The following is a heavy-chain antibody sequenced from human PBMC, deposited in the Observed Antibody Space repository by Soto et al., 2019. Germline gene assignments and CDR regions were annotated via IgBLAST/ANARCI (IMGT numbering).Heavy chain of an antibody. Sequence: QVQLVQSGAEVKKPGSSVKVSCKASGGTFSSYAISWVRQAPGQGLEWMGGIIPIFGTANYAQKFQGRVTITADESTSTAYMELSSLRSEDTAVYYCARDFGGYSSSWYRDAWFDPWGQGTLVTVSS. D-gene: IGHD6-13*01. V-gene: IGHV1-69*01. CDR3: ARDFGGYSSSWYRDAWFDP. J-gene: IGHJ5*02. CDR1: GGTFSSYA. CDR2: IIPIFGTA.